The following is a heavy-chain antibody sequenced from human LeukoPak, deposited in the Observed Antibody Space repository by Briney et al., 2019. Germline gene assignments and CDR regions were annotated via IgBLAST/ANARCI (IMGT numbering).Heavy chain of an antibody. D-gene: IGHD5-18*01. CDR3: AKGRRGYSYDAVDY. CDR1: GFTFSSYA. CDR2: ISGSGGST. J-gene: IGHJ4*02. V-gene: IGHV3-23*01. Sequence: GGTLRLSCAASGFTFSSYAMSWVRQAPGKGLEWVSAISGSGGSTYYADSVKGRFTISRDNSKNTLYLQMNSLRAEDTAVYYCAKGRRGYSYDAVDYWGQGTLVTVSS.